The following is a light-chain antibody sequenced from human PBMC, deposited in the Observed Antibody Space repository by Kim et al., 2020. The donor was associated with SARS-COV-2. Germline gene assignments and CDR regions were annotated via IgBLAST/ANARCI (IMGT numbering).Light chain of an antibody. V-gene: IGKV3-20*01. CDR1: QSVSGGS. J-gene: IGKJ5*01. CDR2: AAS. CDR3: QQYGPTWVT. Sequence: EIVLTQSPGTLSLSPGERATLSCRASQSVSGGSIAWYQQKPGRAPRLLIHAASSRATGIPDRFSGSGSGTDFTLTVSGLEPEDFAVYYCQQYGPTWVTFGQGTRLEIK.